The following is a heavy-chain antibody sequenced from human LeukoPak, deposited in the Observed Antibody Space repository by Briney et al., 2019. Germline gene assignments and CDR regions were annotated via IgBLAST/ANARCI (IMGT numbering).Heavy chain of an antibody. CDR3: AQDGGHDDY. J-gene: IGHJ4*02. Sequence: GGSLRLSCVASGFTFSSSWMSWVRRAPGKGLEWVANIKQDGTEEYYVDSVRGRFSISKDNAKNSLYLQMNSLRAEDTAVYYCAQDGGHDDYWGQGTLVTVSS. CDR2: IKQDGTEE. V-gene: IGHV3-7*03. D-gene: IGHD3-16*01. CDR1: GFTFSSSW.